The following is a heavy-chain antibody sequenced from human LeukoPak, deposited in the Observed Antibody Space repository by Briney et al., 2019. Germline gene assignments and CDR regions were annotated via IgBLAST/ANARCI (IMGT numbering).Heavy chain of an antibody. D-gene: IGHD2-2*01. CDR1: GFTFSSYS. CDR2: IRSSSSYI. Sequence: GGSLRLSCAASGFTFSSYSMNWVRQAPGKGLEWVSSIRSSSSYIYYADSVKGRFTISRGNAKNSLYLQMNSLRAEDTAVYYCARGRGYCSSTSCQNWFDPWGQGTLVTVSS. CDR3: ARGRGYCSSTSCQNWFDP. V-gene: IGHV3-21*01. J-gene: IGHJ5*02.